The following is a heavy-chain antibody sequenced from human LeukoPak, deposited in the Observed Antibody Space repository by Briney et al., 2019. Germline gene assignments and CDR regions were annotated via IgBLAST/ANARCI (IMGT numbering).Heavy chain of an antibody. J-gene: IGHJ6*02. CDR1: GYIFPNYD. CDR3: ARDNYPYGLDV. Sequence: ASVKASCKASGYIFPNYDINWVRQATGQGLEWMGWMNPKTGNTGYAQKFQGRVTMTRDTSTNTAYMELSSLRLEDTAVYYCARDNYPYGLDVWGQGTTVTVSS. D-gene: IGHD1-1*01. V-gene: IGHV1-8*01. CDR2: MNPKTGNT.